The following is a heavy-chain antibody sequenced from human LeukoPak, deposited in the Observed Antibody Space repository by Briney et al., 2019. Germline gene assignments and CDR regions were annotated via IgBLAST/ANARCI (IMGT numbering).Heavy chain of an antibody. CDR3: ARNDYGDYGVVDY. CDR2: INHSGST. CDR1: GGSFSGYY. V-gene: IGHV4-34*01. D-gene: IGHD4-17*01. J-gene: IGHJ4*02. Sequence: SETLSLTCAVYGGSFSGYYWSWIRQPPGKGLEWIGEINHSGSTNYNPSLKSRVTISVDTSKNQFSLKLSSVTAADTAVYYCARNDYGDYGVVDYWGQGTLVTVSS.